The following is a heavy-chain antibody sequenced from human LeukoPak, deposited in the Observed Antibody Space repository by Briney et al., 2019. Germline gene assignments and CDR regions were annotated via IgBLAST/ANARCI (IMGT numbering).Heavy chain of an antibody. D-gene: IGHD3-22*01. CDR2: ISYDGSNK. Sequence: PGGSLRLSCAASGFTFSSYAMHWVRQAPGKGLEWVAVISYDGSNKYYADSVKGRFTISRDNSKNALYLQMNSLRAEDTAVYYCVRDIRYYDSSGYSWGQGTTVTVSS. V-gene: IGHV3-30*04. CDR1: GFTFSSYA. J-gene: IGHJ6*02. CDR3: VRDIRYYDSSGYS.